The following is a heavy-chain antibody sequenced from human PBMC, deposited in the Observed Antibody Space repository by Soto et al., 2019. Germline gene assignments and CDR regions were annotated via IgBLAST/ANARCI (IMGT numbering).Heavy chain of an antibody. D-gene: IGHD6-19*01. V-gene: IGHV6-1*01. CDR2: TYYRSKWYN. CDR1: VDGVSSNSAA. Sequence: SQSLSLTCVISVDGVSSNSAAWNWISQSPSRGLEWLGRTYYRSKWYNDYAVSVKSRITINPDTSKNQFSLQLNSVTPEDTAVYYCATSGGAQWLAAWARYYYRCMDLLRQGTT. J-gene: IGHJ6*02. CDR3: ATSGGAQWLAAWARYYYRCMDL.